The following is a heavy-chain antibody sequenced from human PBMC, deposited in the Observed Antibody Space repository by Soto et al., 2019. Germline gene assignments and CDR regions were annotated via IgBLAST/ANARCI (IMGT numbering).Heavy chain of an antibody. CDR1: GFTFSSYA. CDR2: ISGYGGST. D-gene: IGHD1-1*01. Sequence: EVQLLESGGGLVQPGGSLRLSCAASGFTFSSYAMSWVRQAPGKGLEWVSSISGYGGSTYYADSVKGRFTISRDNSKNTLNLQMNSLRAEDTAVYYCAKDLELEVFTAEYLDHWGQGSLVTVSS. V-gene: IGHV3-23*01. J-gene: IGHJ4*02. CDR3: AKDLELEVFTAEYLDH.